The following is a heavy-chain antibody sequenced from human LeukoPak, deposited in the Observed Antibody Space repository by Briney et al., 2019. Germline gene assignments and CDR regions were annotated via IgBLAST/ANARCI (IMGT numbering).Heavy chain of an antibody. CDR3: AREQRGGLSGSLGGLFASYNTYYYMDV. CDR2: LNPSDGAT. V-gene: IGHV1-46*01. CDR1: GYTFTMYY. J-gene: IGHJ6*03. Sequence: GASVKVSCKASGYTFTMYYIHWVRQAPGQGLEWMGMLNPSDGATTYAQRFQGRVTMTRDMSTTTVYVDLRSLRSEDTAVDFCAREQRGGLSGSLGGLFASYNTYYYMDVWGRGTTVTVSS. D-gene: IGHD1-26*01.